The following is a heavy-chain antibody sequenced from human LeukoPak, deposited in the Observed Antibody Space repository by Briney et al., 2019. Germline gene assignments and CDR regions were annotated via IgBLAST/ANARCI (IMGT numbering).Heavy chain of an antibody. J-gene: IGHJ3*02. CDR2: IRYDGSNK. CDR1: GFTFRTYG. CDR3: AKNKNSESYYDASDI. V-gene: IGHV3-30*02. D-gene: IGHD1-26*01. Sequence: GGSLRLSCAASGFTFRTYGMHWVRQAPGKGLEWVAFIRYDGSNKYYADSVKGRFTISRDNSKKMLYLQMNSLRAEDTAVYYCAKNKNSESYYDASDIWGQGTRVTVSS.